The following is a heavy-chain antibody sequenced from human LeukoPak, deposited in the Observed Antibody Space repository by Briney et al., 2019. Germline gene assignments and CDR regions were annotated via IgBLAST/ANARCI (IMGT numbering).Heavy chain of an antibody. CDR1: GGSFSGYS. Sequence: PSETLSLTCAVYGGSFSGYSWNWIRQPPGKGLEWIGEINHSGSTNYNPSLKSRVTISVDTSKNQFSLKLSSVTAADTAVYYCASDSSGYFNWFDPWGQGTLVTVSS. CDR3: ASDSSGYFNWFDP. D-gene: IGHD3-22*01. V-gene: IGHV4-34*01. CDR2: INHSGST. J-gene: IGHJ5*02.